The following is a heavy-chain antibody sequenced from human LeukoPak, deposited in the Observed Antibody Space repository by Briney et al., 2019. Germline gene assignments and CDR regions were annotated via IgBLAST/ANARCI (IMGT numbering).Heavy chain of an antibody. Sequence: GGSLRLSCAASGFTFSSYGMHWVRQAPGKGLEWVAVISYDGSNKYYADSEKGRFTISRDNSKNTLYLQMNSLRAEDTAVYYCAKLCGGDCYFDYWGQGTLVTVSS. J-gene: IGHJ4*02. CDR3: AKLCGGDCYFDY. CDR2: ISYDGSNK. V-gene: IGHV3-30*18. CDR1: GFTFSSYG. D-gene: IGHD2-21*02.